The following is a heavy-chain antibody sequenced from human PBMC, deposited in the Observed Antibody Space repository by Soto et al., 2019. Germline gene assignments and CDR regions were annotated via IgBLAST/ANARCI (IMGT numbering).Heavy chain of an antibody. J-gene: IGHJ4*02. Sequence: SETLSLTCTVSGGSLSPNYWSWIRQPPGKGLEWIGYIYYGGTTTNNPSLNSRVAISIDTSKNQFSLTLNSVTAADTAVYYCAKERGLDYWGQGTLVTVSS. CDR1: GGSLSPNY. V-gene: IGHV4-59*12. CDR2: IYYGGTT. CDR3: AKERGLDY.